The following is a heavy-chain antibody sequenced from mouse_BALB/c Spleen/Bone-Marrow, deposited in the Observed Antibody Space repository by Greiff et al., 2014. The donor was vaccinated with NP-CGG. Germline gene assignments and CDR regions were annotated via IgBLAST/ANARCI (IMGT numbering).Heavy chain of an antibody. CDR2: IHPYNDGT. Sequence: EVQLEESGPELVKPGASVKMSCKASGYTFTSYVMHWVKQKPGQGLEWIGYIHPYNDGTKYNEKFKDKATLTSDKSSSTAYMELSSLTSEYSAVYYCARRYSNYYFDYWGQGTTLTVSS. V-gene: IGHV1-14*01. CDR3: ARRYSNYYFDY. CDR1: GYTFTSYV. J-gene: IGHJ2*01. D-gene: IGHD2-5*01.